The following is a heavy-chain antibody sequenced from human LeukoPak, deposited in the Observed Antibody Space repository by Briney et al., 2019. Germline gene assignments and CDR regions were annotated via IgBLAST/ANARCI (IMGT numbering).Heavy chain of an antibody. V-gene: IGHV3-23*01. Sequence: PGGSLRLSCAGSGLTFRSYAMSWVRQAPGKGLEWVSAIGSGGVDTHYADSVKGRFIIFRDNSKNTLYLQMNSLSAADTAVFYCARPGVTTAGTRWFDPWGQGTLVTVSS. D-gene: IGHD6-13*01. CDR2: IGSGGVDT. CDR3: ARPGVTTAGTRWFDP. J-gene: IGHJ5*02. CDR1: GLTFRSYA.